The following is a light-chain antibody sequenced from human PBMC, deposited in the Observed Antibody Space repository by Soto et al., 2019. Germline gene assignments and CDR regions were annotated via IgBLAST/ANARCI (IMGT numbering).Light chain of an antibody. CDR1: TSDVGGYNF. V-gene: IGLV2-14*01. CDR2: DVS. CDR3: SSYTSSSTLVL. J-gene: IGLJ2*01. Sequence: QSALTQPASVSGSPGQSITISCTGTTSDVGGYNFVSWYQQHPGKVPKLMIYDVSNRPSGVSNRFSGSKSGNTASLTISGLQAEDEADYYCSSYTSSSTLVLFGGGTKVTVL.